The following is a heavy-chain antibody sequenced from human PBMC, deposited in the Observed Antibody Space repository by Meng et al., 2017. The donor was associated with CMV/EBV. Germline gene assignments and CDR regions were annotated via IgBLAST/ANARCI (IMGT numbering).Heavy chain of an antibody. J-gene: IGHJ4*02. D-gene: IGHD3/OR15-3a*01. CDR1: GFTFSSYS. CDR3: ARVWTGN. CDR2: INHSGST. Sequence: ESLKISCAASGFTFSSYSMNWVRQAPGKGLEWIGEINHSGSTNYNPSLKSRVTISVDTSKNQFSLKLSSVTAADTAVYYCARVWTGNWGQGTLVTVSS. V-gene: IGHV4-34*01.